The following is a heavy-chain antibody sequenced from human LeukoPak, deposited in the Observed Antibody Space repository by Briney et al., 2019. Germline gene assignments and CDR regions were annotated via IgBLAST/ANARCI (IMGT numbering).Heavy chain of an antibody. CDR1: GGSISSSSYY. CDR2: MYYSGST. V-gene: IGHV4-39*01. CDR3: ARHFDRDGYKSNAFDI. D-gene: IGHD5-24*01. J-gene: IGHJ3*02. Sequence: SETLSLTCTVSGGSISSSSYYWGWIRQPPGKGLEWIGSMYYSGSTYYNASLRSRVTISVDTSKNQFSLKLSSATAADTAVYYCARHFDRDGYKSNAFDIWGQGTMVTVSS.